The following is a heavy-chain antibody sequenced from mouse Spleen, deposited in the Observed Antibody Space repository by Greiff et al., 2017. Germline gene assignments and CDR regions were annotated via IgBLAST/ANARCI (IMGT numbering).Heavy chain of an antibody. CDR1: GFTFSSYA. Sequence: EVKLMESGGGLVKPGGSLKLSCAASGFTFSSYAMSWVRQTPEKRLEWVATISSGGSYTYYPDSVKGRFTISRDNAKNTLYLQMSSLRSEDTAMYYCASPRNWDWFAYWGQGTLVTVSA. CDR3: ASPRNWDWFAY. J-gene: IGHJ3*01. CDR2: ISSGGSYT. D-gene: IGHD4-1*01. V-gene: IGHV5-9-1*01.